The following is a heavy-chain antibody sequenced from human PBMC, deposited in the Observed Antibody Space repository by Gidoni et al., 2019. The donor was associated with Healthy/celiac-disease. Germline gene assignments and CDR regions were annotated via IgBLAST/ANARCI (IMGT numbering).Heavy chain of an antibody. J-gene: IGHJ6*02. D-gene: IGHD3-9*01. CDR3: ARHERVDWGPSRWYYYYYGMDV. CDR2: IYYSGST. CDR1: GGSISSSSYY. V-gene: IGHV4-39*01. Sequence: QLQLQESGPGLVKPSETLSLTCTVSGGSISSSSYYWGWIRQPPGKGLEWIGSIYYSGSTYYNPSLKSRVTISVDTSKTQFSLKLSSVTAADTAVYYCARHERVDWGPSRWYYYYYGMDVWGQGTTVTVSS.